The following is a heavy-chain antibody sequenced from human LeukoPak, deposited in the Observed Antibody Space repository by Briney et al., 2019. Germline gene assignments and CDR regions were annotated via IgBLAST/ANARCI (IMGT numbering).Heavy chain of an antibody. CDR2: VSGSGGSR. D-gene: IGHD1-7*01. CDR3: ARDRRMRVRGYGKTGTTALDY. J-gene: IGHJ4*02. CDR1: GFTFSSYD. V-gene: IGHV3-23*01. Sequence: GGSLRLSCAASGFTFSSYDMSWVRQAPGKGLEWVSGVSGSGGSRNYADSVKGRFTISRDNSEKTLYLQMNSLRAENTAVYYCARDRRMRVRGYGKTGTTALDYWGQGTLVTVSS.